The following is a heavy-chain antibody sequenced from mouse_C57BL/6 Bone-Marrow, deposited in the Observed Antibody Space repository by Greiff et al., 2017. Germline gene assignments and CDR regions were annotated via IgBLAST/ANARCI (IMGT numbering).Heavy chain of an antibody. CDR2: ISYDGSN. CDR3: ARGHCGSPAWFAY. D-gene: IGHD1-1*01. CDR1: GYSITSGFY. Sequence: EVKLQESGPGLVKPSQSLSLTCSVTGYSITSGFYWNWIRQFPGNQLEWMGYISYDGSNNYNPSLKNRISITRDTSKNQFFLKLNSVTTEDTATYYCARGHCGSPAWFAYWGQGTLVTVSA. J-gene: IGHJ3*01. V-gene: IGHV3-6*01.